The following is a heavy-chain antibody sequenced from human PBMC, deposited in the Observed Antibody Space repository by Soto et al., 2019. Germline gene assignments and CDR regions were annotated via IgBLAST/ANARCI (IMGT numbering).Heavy chain of an antibody. CDR1: GLSLSDYS. V-gene: IGHV3-21*01. CDR2: ISSSSSFV. J-gene: IGHJ1*01. D-gene: IGHD1-26*01. CDR3: AGSSDDGRDN. Sequence: EVQLVESGGGLVQPGGSLRLSCAASGLSLSDYSMNWIRQAPGKGLEWVASISSSSSFVHYAESMKGRFTISRDNAKYSLYLQMNSLSAEVTAVYYCAGSSDDGRDNWGQGTLVTVSS.